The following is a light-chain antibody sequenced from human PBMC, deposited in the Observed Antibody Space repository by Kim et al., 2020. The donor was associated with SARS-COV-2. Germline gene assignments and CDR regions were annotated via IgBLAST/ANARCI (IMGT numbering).Light chain of an antibody. CDR3: QQYDSSSGLT. J-gene: IGKJ4*01. CDR1: QSINYN. Sequence: EIVLTQSPGTLSLSPGEGATLSCRASQSINYNLAWYEQKPGQAPRLLIYGASSRATGIPDRFSGSGSGTDFTLTISRLEPEDFAVYYCQQYDSSSGLTFGGGTKLEI. CDR2: GAS. V-gene: IGKV3-20*01.